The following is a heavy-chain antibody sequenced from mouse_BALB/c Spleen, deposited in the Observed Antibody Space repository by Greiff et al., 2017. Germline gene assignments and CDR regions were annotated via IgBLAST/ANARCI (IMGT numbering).Heavy chain of an antibody. CDR1: GYTFTSFW. D-gene: IGHD3-3*01. CDR3: ARKGPSAWAMDY. CDR2: INPSTGYT. V-gene: IGHV1-7*01. J-gene: IGHJ4*01. Sequence: QVHVMQSGAELAKPGASGKMSCKASGYTFTSFWMHWVKQRPGQGLEWIGYINPSTGYTEYNQKFKDKATLTADKSSSTAYMQLSSLTSEDSAVYYCARKGPSAWAMDYWGQGTSVTVSS.